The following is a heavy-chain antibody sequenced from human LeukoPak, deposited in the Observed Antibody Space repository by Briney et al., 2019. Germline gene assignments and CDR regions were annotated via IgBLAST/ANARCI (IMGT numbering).Heavy chain of an antibody. J-gene: IGHJ4*02. V-gene: IGHV3-30-3*01. D-gene: IGHD5-24*01. CDR2: ISYDGSNK. CDR3: AKDMGMTTIPGGFAF. CDR1: GFTFSSYA. Sequence: GGSLRLSCAASGFTFSSYAIHWVRQAPGKGLEWVAVISYDGSNKYYADSVKGRFTISRDNSKNTLYLQMNSLRTEDTALYYCAKDMGMTTIPGGFAFCGQGTLVTVPS.